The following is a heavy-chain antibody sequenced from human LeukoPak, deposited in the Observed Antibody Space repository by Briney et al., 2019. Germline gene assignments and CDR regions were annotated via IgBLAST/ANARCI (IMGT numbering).Heavy chain of an antibody. J-gene: IGHJ5*02. D-gene: IGHD3-16*01. Sequence: GGSLRLSCAASGFTFSSYAMSWVRQAPGKGLEWVSAICYSGGSTYYADSVKGRFTISRDNSKNTLYLQMYSLRAEDTAVYYCANECGREGTWGGCDNCFDLWGQGTLVTVSS. CDR3: ANECGREGTWGGCDNCFDL. V-gene: IGHV3-23*01. CDR2: ICYSGGST. CDR1: GFTFSSYA.